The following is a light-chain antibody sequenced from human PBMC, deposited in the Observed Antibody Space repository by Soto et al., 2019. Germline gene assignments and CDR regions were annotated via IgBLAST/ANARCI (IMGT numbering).Light chain of an antibody. Sequence: DIQMTQSPSSLSTSVGDRGTITCRASQGISNYLAWYQQKPGKVPKLLIYAASTLQSGVPSRFSGSGSGTDFTLTISSLQPEDVATYYCQQYNSAPWTFGQGPNVDSK. V-gene: IGKV1-27*01. J-gene: IGKJ1*01. CDR2: AAS. CDR1: QGISNY. CDR3: QQYNSAPWT.